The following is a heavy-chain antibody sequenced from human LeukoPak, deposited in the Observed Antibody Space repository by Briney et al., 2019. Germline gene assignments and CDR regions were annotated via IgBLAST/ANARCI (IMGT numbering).Heavy chain of an antibody. V-gene: IGHV1-8*01. J-gene: IGHJ4*02. CDR3: ARGSRVAALSY. D-gene: IGHD2-15*01. CDR2: MNPNSGST. Sequence: ASVKVSCKASGYTFTNYDINWVRQATGQGLEWMGWMNPNSGSTDYAQKFQGRVTMTRDTSISTAYMELSSLRSEDTAVYYCARGSRVAALSYWGQGTLVTVSS. CDR1: GYTFTNYD.